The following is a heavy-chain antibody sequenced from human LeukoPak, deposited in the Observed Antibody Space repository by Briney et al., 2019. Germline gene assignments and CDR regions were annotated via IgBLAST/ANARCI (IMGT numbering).Heavy chain of an antibody. CDR3: ARGRGGFR. D-gene: IGHD3-16*01. CDR2: IYTSGST. J-gene: IGHJ4*02. Sequence: PSQTLSLTCTVSGGSISSGSYYWSWIRQPAGKGLEWIGRIYTSGSTNYNPSLKSRVTISVDTSKNQFSLKLSSVTAADTAVYYCARGRGGFRWGQGTLVTVSS. V-gene: IGHV4-61*02. CDR1: GGSISSGSYY.